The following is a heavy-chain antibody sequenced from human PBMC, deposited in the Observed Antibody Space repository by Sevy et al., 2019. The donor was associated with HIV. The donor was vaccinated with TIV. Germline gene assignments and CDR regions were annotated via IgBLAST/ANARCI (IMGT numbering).Heavy chain of an antibody. J-gene: IGHJ5*02. CDR3: ARDVLNFGELPNWFHP. D-gene: IGHD3-10*01. CDR2: IWYDGSNK. Sequence: GGSLRLSCAASGFTFSSYGMHWVRQAPGKGLEWVAVIWYDGSNKYCADSVKGRFTISRDNSKNTLYLQMNSLRAEDTAGYYCARDVLNFGELPNWFHPWGQGTLVTVSS. CDR1: GFTFSSYG. V-gene: IGHV3-33*01.